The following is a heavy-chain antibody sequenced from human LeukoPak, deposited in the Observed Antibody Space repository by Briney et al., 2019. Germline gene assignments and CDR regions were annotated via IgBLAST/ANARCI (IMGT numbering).Heavy chain of an antibody. Sequence: GGALRLSCEAFGFSFSSYNMDWGRQTPGKGLEWISSITTSSSYTFYADSVKGRFTISRDNARNSLYLQIYSVSDEDTAVYYCARDHYSGAYGDTYYYFMDVWGKGTTVTISS. CDR3: ARDHYSGAYGDTYYYFMDV. CDR1: GFSFSSYN. CDR2: ITTSSSYT. D-gene: IGHD1-26*01. J-gene: IGHJ6*03. V-gene: IGHV3-21*01.